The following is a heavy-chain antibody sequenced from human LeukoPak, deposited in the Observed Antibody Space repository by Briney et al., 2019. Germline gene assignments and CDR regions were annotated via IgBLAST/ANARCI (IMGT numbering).Heavy chain of an antibody. Sequence: PSETLSLTCTVSGGSISSSSYYWGWLRQPPGKGLEWLGSIYYSGSTNYNPSLKSRVTISVDTSKNQFSLKLSSVTAADTAVYYCARDVGYYDSSGYYFLIDYWGQGTLVTVSS. CDR2: IYYSGST. J-gene: IGHJ4*02. CDR1: GGSISSSSYY. D-gene: IGHD3-22*01. V-gene: IGHV4-39*07. CDR3: ARDVGYYDSSGYYFLIDY.